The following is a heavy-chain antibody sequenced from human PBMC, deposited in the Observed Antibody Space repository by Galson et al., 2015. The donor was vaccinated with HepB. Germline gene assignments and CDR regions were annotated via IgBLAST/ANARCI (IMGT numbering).Heavy chain of an antibody. V-gene: IGHV3-30*18. CDR2: ISYDGNNK. D-gene: IGHD1-14*01. CDR1: GFTFSSYS. Sequence: SLRLSCAASGFTFSSYSIHWVRQAPGKGLEWVAVISYDGNNKYYRDSVKGRFSISRDNSKNTLYLQMNSLRTEDTAVYYCAKDGVNRGLFEYWGRGTLVTVSS. J-gene: IGHJ4*02. CDR3: AKDGVNRGLFEY.